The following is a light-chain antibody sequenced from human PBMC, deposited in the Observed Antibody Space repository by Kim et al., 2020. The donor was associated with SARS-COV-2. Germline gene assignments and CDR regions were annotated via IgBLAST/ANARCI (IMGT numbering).Light chain of an antibody. CDR2: RDT. CDR3: QVWDSSTWV. V-gene: IGLV3-9*01. CDR1: NIVTKN. J-gene: IGLJ3*02. Sequence: SVALEQTASITWGGNNIVTKNVHGYQQKPGQAPVLVMYRDTNRPSGIPERFSGSNSGNTATLTISRAQAGDEADYYCQVWDSSTWVFGGGTQLTVL.